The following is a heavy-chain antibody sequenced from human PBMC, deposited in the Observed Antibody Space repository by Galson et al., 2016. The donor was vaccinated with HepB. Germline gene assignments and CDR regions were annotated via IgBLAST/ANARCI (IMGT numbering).Heavy chain of an antibody. D-gene: IGHD1-26*01. V-gene: IGHV4-59*01. CDR3: ARRAGSGSYFDD. CDR1: GASMNSNF. J-gene: IGHJ4*02. Sequence: SETLSLTCIVSGASMNSNFWTWIRQPPGKGLEWIGDIYFRGSTNYTPSLKSRVTVSIDTSKNHFSLRLSSVTAADTAIYYCARRAGSGSYFDDWGQGALVTVSS. CDR2: IYFRGST.